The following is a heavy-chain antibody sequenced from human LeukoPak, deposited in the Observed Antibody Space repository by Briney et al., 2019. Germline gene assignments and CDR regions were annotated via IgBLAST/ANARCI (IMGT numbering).Heavy chain of an antibody. D-gene: IGHD3-9*01. CDR3: ARGYDILTGYYIDY. V-gene: IGHV3-30-3*01. J-gene: IGHJ4*02. CDR2: ISYDGSNK. CDR1: GFTFSSYA. Sequence: PGGSLRLSCAASGFTFSSYAMHWVRQAPGKGLEWVAVISYDGSNKYYADSVKGRFTISRDNSKNTLYLQMNSLRAEDTAVYYCARGYDILTGYYIDYWGQGTLVTVSS.